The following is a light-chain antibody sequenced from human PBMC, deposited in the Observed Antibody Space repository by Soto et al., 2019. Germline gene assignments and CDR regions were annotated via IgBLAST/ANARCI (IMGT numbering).Light chain of an antibody. CDR1: SSDIGGDNF. CDR2: DVT. CDR3: CSYGASYVI. V-gene: IGLV2-11*01. J-gene: IGLJ2*01. Sequence: QSALTQPRSVSGSPGQSVTISCTGTSSDIGGDNFVAWYQQHPGKSPKLMIYDVTKRPSGVPDRFSGSKSGNTASLTISGLQAGDEADYFCCSYGASYVILGGGTKVTVL.